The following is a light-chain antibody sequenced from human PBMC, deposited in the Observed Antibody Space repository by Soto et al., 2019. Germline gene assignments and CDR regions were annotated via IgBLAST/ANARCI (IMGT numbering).Light chain of an antibody. Sequence: IVLMQAPGTLSLSPGERATLSCRASQSVSSNLAWYQQKPGQAPRLLIYGASTRATGIPARFSGSGSGTEFTLTISSLQSEDFAVYYCQQYNNWPPTFGQGTKV. J-gene: IGKJ1*01. V-gene: IGKV3-15*01. CDR1: QSVSSN. CDR3: QQYNNWPPT. CDR2: GAS.